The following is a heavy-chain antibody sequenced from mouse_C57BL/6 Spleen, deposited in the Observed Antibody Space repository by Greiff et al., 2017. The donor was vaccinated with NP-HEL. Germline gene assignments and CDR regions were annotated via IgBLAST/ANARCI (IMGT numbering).Heavy chain of an antibody. V-gene: IGHV1-42*01. CDR2: INPSTGGT. D-gene: IGHD1-1*01. CDR3: ARGSYYYGSSWDFDY. J-gene: IGHJ2*01. CDR1: GYSFTGYY. Sequence: DVQLQESGPELVKPGASVKISCKASGYSFTGYYMNWVKQSPEKSLEWIGEINPSTGGTTYNQKFKAKATLTVDKSSSTAYMQLKSLTSEDSAVYYCARGSYYYGSSWDFDYWGQGTTLTVSS.